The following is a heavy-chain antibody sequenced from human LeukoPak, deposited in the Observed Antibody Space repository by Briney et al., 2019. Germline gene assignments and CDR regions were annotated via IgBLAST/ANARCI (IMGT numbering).Heavy chain of an antibody. J-gene: IGHJ5*02. CDR2: INPSGGST. CDR3: AREGRLMVRGVKWFDP. D-gene: IGHD3-10*01. CDR1: GYTFTNYY. V-gene: IGHV1-46*01. Sequence: ASVKVSCKASGYTFTNYYMHWVRQAPGQGLEWMGIINPSGGSTSYAQKFQGRVTMTRDMSTSTVYMELSSLRSEDTAVYYCAREGRLMVRGVKWFDPWGQGTLVTVSS.